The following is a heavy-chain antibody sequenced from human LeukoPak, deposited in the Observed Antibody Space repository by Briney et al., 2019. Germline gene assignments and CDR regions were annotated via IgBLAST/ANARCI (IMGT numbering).Heavy chain of an antibody. V-gene: IGHV4-59*12. CDR3: ARLGHCSGGSCYFRQTGGWFDP. J-gene: IGHJ5*02. CDR2: IYYSGST. CDR1: GGSLSSYY. Sequence: SETLSLTCTVSGGSLSSYYWSWIRQPPGKGLEWIGYIYYSGSTNYNPSLKSRVTISVDTSKNQFSLKLSSVTAADTAVYYCARLGHCSGGSCYFRQTGGWFDPWGQGTLVTVSS. D-gene: IGHD2-15*01.